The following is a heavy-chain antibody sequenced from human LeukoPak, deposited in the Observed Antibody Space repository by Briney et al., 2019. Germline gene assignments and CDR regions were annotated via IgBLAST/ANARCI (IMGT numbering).Heavy chain of an antibody. CDR3: ARDDLDDYGDYNPDY. Sequence: GGSLRLSCAASGFTFSSYALHWVRQAPGKGLERVAVISYDGSNKYYADSVKGRFTISRDNSKNTLYLQMNSLRAEDTAVYYCARDDLDDYGDYNPDYWGQGTLVTVSS. J-gene: IGHJ4*02. D-gene: IGHD4-17*01. CDR2: ISYDGSNK. CDR1: GFTFSSYA. V-gene: IGHV3-30-3*01.